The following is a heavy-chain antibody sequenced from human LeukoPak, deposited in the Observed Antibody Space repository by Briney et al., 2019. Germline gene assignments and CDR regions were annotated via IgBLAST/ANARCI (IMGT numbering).Heavy chain of an antibody. CDR3: AKDQDSSGWYLGLFDY. V-gene: IGHV3-30*18. J-gene: IGHJ4*02. D-gene: IGHD6-19*01. CDR2: ISYDGSNK. CDR1: GFTFSSYG. Sequence: GGSLRLSCAASGFTFSSYGMHWVRQAPGKGLEWVAVISYDGSNKYYADSVKGRFTISRDNSKNTLYLQMNSLRAEDTAVYYCAKDQDSSGWYLGLFDYWGQGTLVTVSS.